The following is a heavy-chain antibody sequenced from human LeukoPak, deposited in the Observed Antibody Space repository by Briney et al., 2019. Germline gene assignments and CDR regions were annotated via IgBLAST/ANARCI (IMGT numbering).Heavy chain of an antibody. D-gene: IGHD2/OR15-2a*01. CDR2: IYSGGST. CDR3: AKVVIAATLCFDY. CDR1: GFTVSSNY. Sequence: GGSLRLSCAASGFTVSSNYMSWVRQAPGKGLEWVSVIYSGGSTYYADSVKGRFTISRDNSKNTLYLQMNSLRAEDTAVYYCAKVVIAATLCFDYWGQGTLVTVSS. J-gene: IGHJ4*02. V-gene: IGHV3-66*02.